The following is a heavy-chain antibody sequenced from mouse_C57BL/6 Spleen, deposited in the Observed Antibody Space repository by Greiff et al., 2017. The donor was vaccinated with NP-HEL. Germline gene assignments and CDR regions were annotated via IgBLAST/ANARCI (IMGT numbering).Heavy chain of an antibody. CDR3: ARGYDYDGDYFDD. D-gene: IGHD2-4*01. Sequence: VQLQQPGAELVMPGASVKLSCKASGYTFTSYWMHWVKQRPGQGLEWIGEIDPSDSYTNYNQKFKGKSTLTVDKSSSTAYMQLSSLTSEDSAVYYCARGYDYDGDYFDDWGQGTTLTVSS. CDR2: IDPSDSYT. J-gene: IGHJ2*01. CDR1: GYTFTSYW. V-gene: IGHV1-69*01.